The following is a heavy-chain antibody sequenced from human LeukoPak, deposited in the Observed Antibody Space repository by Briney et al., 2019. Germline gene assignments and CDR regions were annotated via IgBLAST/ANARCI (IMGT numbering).Heavy chain of an antibody. J-gene: IGHJ3*01. CDR1: GYTFTAYW. D-gene: IGHD2-2*01. CDR2: IYPGDSDT. CDR3: ARPREYCTKTSCPFDL. V-gene: IGHV5-51*01. Sequence: GEPLKISCKGSGYTFTAYWIAGVRQMPGKGPGWMGLIYPGDSDTRYSPSFQGQVTISADKSITTAYLQWSSLKASDTAMYYCARPREYCTKTSCPFDLWGQGTVVTVSS.